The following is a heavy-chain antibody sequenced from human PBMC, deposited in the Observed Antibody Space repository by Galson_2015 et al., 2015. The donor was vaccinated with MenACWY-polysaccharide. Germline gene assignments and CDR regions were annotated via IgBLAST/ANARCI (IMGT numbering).Heavy chain of an antibody. V-gene: IGHV4-59*08. D-gene: IGHD3-3*01. Sequence: SETLSLTCTVSGGSISSYYWSWIRQPPGKGLEWIGYIYYSGSTNYNPSLKSRVTISVDTSKNQFSLKLSSVTAADTAVYYCARHERTYYDFWSGYLFDYWGQGTLVTVSS. CDR3: ARHERTYYDFWSGYLFDY. J-gene: IGHJ4*02. CDR2: IYYSGST. CDR1: GGSISSYY.